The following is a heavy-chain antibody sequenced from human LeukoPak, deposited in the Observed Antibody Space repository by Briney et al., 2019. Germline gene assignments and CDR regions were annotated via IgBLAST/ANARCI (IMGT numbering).Heavy chain of an antibody. CDR3: EKELYSSGWYGSGY. CDR2: ISGSGGST. D-gene: IGHD6-19*01. CDR1: GFTFSSYA. Sequence: GGSLRLSCAASGFTFSSYAMSWVRQAPGKGLEWVSAISGSGGSTYYADSVKGRFTISRDNSKNTLYLQMNSLRAEDTAVYYCEKELYSSGWYGSGYWGQGTLVTVSS. J-gene: IGHJ4*02. V-gene: IGHV3-23*01.